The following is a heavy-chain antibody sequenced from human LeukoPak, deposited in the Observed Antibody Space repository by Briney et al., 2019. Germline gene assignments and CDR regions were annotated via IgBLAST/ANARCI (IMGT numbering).Heavy chain of an antibody. V-gene: IGHV1-69*13. CDR1: GGTFISYA. CDR2: IIPIFGTA. Sequence: ASVKVSCKASGGTFISYAISWVRQAPGQGLEWMGGIIPIFGTANYAQKFQGRVTITADESTSTAYMELSSLRSEDTAVYHCARQYCSSTSCYLGEVVYYGMDVWGQGTTVTVSS. CDR3: ARQYCSSTSCYLGEVVYYGMDV. J-gene: IGHJ6*02. D-gene: IGHD2-2*01.